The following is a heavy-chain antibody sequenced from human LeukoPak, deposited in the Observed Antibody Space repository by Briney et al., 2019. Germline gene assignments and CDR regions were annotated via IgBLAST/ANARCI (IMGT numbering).Heavy chain of an antibody. V-gene: IGHV3-30*03. J-gene: IGHJ4*02. CDR3: ARDRGYSYGLAGGDYYFDY. D-gene: IGHD5-18*01. Sequence: GGSLRLSCAASGFTFSSYGMHWVRQAPGKGLEWVAVISYDGSNKYYADSVKGRFTISRDNSKNTLYLQMNSLRAEDTAVYYCARDRGYSYGLAGGDYYFDYWGQGTLVTVSS. CDR1: GFTFSSYG. CDR2: ISYDGSNK.